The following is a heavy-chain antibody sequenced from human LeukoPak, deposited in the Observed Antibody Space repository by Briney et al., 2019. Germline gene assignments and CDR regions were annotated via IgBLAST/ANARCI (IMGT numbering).Heavy chain of an antibody. CDR2: IYYSGST. Sequence: PSETLSLTCTVSGGSISSYYWSWIRQPPGKGLEWIGYIYYSGSTNYNPSLKSGVTISVDTSKNQFSLKLSSVTAADTAVYYCARVKVRATWGFDYWGQGTLVTVSS. D-gene: IGHD1-26*01. V-gene: IGHV4-59*08. J-gene: IGHJ4*02. CDR3: ARVKVRATWGFDY. CDR1: GGSISSYY.